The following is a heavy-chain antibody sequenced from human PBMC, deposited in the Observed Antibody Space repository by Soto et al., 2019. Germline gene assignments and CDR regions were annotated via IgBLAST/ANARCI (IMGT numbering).Heavy chain of an antibody. CDR1: GYTFTDYD. CDR3: ARVAVAARPRWYNWFDP. CDR2: MNPNSGET. Sequence: QEQLVQSGAEVKKPGASGKVSCKTSGYTFTDYDINWVRQATGQGVEWIGWMNPNSGETGYAQRFQGRVTMTRSASLSTAYLELSSLRSEDSAVYYCARVAVAARPRWYNWFDPLGQGTLVTVSS. J-gene: IGHJ5*02. V-gene: IGHV1-8*01. D-gene: IGHD2-15*01.